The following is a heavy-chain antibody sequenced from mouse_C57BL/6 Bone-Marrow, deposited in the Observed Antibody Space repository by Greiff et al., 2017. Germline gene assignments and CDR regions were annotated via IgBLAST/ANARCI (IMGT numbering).Heavy chain of an antibody. Sequence: VKLMESGPGLVAPSQSLSITCTVSGFSLTSYGVHWVRQPPGKGLEWLVVIWRDGSTTYYSALKSRLSLSKDNSKSQVFLKMNSLQTDDTARYYCARHSNWGVYFDYWGQGTTLTVSS. D-gene: IGHD4-1*01. CDR3: ARHSNWGVYFDY. CDR2: IWRDGST. CDR1: GFSLTSYG. V-gene: IGHV2-6-1*01. J-gene: IGHJ2*01.